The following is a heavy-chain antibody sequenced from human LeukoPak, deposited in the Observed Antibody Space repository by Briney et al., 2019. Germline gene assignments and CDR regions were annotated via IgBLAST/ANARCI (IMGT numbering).Heavy chain of an antibody. CDR3: ARISIRADRDCSSTSCYATDYYYYYGMDV. D-gene: IGHD2-2*01. CDR2: ISAYNGNT. J-gene: IGHJ6*02. V-gene: IGHV1-18*01. CDR1: GYTFTIYG. Sequence: ASVKVSCKASGYTFTIYGISWVRQAPGQGLEWMGWISAYNGNTNYAQKLQGRVTMTTDTSTSTAYMELRSLRSDDTAVYYCARISIRADRDCSSTSCYATDYYYYYGMDVWGQGTTVTVSS.